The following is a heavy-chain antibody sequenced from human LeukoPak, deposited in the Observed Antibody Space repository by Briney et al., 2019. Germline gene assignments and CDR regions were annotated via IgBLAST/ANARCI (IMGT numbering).Heavy chain of an antibody. CDR1: GGTFSSYA. J-gene: IGHJ5*02. V-gene: IGHV1-69*05. CDR2: IIPIFGTA. Sequence: GASVKVSCKASGGTFSSYAISWVRQAPGQGLEWMGGIIPIFGTANYAQKFQGRVTITTDESTSTAYMELSSLRSEDTAVYYCARTSAAMVIGWLDPWGRGTLVTVSS. CDR3: ARTSAAMVIGWLDP. D-gene: IGHD5-18*01.